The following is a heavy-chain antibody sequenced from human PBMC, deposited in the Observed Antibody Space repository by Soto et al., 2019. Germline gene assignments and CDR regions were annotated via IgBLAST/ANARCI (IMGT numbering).Heavy chain of an antibody. CDR1: GFTFSSYA. CDR2: ISYDGSNK. J-gene: IGHJ6*02. D-gene: IGHD2-15*01. Sequence: QVQLVESGGGVVQPGRSLRLSCAASGFTFSSYAMHWVRQAPGKGLEWVAVISYDGSNKYYADSVKGRFTISRVNSKNTLYLQMNSLRAEDTAVYYCYSGGSKGRYYYGMDVWGQGTTVTVSS. CDR3: YSGGSKGRYYYGMDV. V-gene: IGHV3-30-3*01.